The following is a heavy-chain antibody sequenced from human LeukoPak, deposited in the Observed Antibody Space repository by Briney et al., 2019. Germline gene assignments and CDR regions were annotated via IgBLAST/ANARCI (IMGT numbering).Heavy chain of an antibody. Sequence: PGGSLRLSCVASGFTFNNYAMHWVRQAPGKGLEWVSSIRGSGSGPEYADSVEGRFTISRDNSRNKLYLQMNRLRAEDTAVYYCTRDPNGDYVGAFDFWGQGTLVTVSS. CDR2: IRGSGSGP. D-gene: IGHD4-17*01. J-gene: IGHJ3*01. CDR1: GFTFNNYA. CDR3: TRDPNGDYVGAFDF. V-gene: IGHV3-23*01.